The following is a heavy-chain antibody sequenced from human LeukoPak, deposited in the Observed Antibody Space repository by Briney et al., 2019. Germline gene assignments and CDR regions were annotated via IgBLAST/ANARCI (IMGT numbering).Heavy chain of an antibody. J-gene: IGHJ4*02. CDR1: GYTFTSYG. V-gene: IGHV1-18*01. D-gene: IGHD3-22*01. CDR2: ISAYNGNT. CDR3: ARGVDPHYYDSSGYCLDY. Sequence: ASVKVSCKASGYTFTSYGISWVRQAPGQGLEWMGWISAYNGNTNYAQKLQGRVTMTTDTSTSTDYMELRSLRSDDTAVYYCARGVDPHYYDSSGYCLDYWGQGTLVTVSS.